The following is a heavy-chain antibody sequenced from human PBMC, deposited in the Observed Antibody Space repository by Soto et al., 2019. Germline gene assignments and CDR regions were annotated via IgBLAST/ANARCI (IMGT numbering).Heavy chain of an antibody. CDR2: ISGSGGST. Sequence: EVQLLESGGGLVQPGGSLRLSCAASGFTFSSYAMNWVRQAPGKGLEWVSVISGSGGSTYYADAVKGRFTISRDNSKNTQYLQMNSLSAEDTAVYYCAKRTVGWYFDLWGRGTLVTVSS. V-gene: IGHV3-23*01. CDR1: GFTFSSYA. J-gene: IGHJ2*01. D-gene: IGHD4-17*01. CDR3: AKRTVGWYFDL.